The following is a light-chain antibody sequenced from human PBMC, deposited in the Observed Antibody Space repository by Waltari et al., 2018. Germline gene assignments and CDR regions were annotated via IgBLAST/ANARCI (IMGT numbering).Light chain of an antibody. CDR2: ASS. V-gene: IGKV1-6*01. CDR1: KDIRND. Sequence: AIQMTQSPSSLSASVGDSVTITCRASKDIRNDLGLYQQQPGKAPKLLIYASSQLQSGVPSRFSGIGSGTDFTRSISSLQPEDFATYYCLQNSNYPLTFGPGPKVAI. CDR3: LQNSNYPLT. J-gene: IGKJ3*01.